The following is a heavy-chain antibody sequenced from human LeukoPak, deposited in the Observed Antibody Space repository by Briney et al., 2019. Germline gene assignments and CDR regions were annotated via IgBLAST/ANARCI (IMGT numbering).Heavy chain of an antibody. D-gene: IGHD4-17*01. V-gene: IGHV1-18*01. CDR3: ARGEGPYGDYGHFQH. CDR2: ISAYNGNT. Sequence: ASVKVSCKASGYTFTSYGISWVRQAPGRGLEWMGWISAYNGNTNYAQKLQGRVTMTTDTSTSTAYMELRSLRSDDTAVYYCARGEGPYGDYGHFQHWGQGTLVTVSS. CDR1: GYTFTSYG. J-gene: IGHJ1*01.